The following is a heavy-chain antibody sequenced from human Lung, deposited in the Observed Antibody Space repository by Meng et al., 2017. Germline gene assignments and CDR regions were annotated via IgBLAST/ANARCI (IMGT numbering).Heavy chain of an antibody. Sequence: QVQLVQSGSELKKPRASVKVSCKASGYTFTTYTINWVRQAHGRGLEWMGWISTNTGNPTYVQGFTGRFVFSLDTSVSTAYLQISSLEAADTAVYYCARGGDFDPWGRGTLVTVSS. CDR3: ARGGDFDP. J-gene: IGHJ5*02. CDR1: GYTFTTYT. CDR2: ISTNTGNP. V-gene: IGHV7-4-1*02. D-gene: IGHD2/OR15-2a*01.